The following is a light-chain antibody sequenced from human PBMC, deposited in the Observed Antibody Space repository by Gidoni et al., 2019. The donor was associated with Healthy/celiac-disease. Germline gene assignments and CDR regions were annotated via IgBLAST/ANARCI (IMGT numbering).Light chain of an antibody. CDR1: QSISMY. Sequence: DIHMTQSPSSLSASVGDRVTITCRASQSISMYVNWYQQKAGKAPKVLIYGATSSQSGVPSRFSGSGSGTDFTLTISSLQPEDSATYYCQQSYSFLYTFGQGTKLEIK. J-gene: IGKJ2*01. CDR3: QQSYSFLYT. V-gene: IGKV1-39*01. CDR2: GAT.